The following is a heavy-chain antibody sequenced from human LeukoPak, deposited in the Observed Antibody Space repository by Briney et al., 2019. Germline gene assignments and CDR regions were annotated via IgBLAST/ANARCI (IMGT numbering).Heavy chain of an antibody. V-gene: IGHV1-8*01. D-gene: IGHD5-24*01. CDR2: MNLNSGNT. Sequence: ASVKVSCKASGYTFIGYDINRVRQATGQGLEWMGWMNLNSGNTGYAQKFQGRVSMTRDTMTGDTSTSTAYMELSSLRFDDTAVYYCAIRNGWTHYAHWGQGTLVTVSS. CDR1: GYTFIGYD. J-gene: IGHJ4*02. CDR3: AIRNGWTHYAH.